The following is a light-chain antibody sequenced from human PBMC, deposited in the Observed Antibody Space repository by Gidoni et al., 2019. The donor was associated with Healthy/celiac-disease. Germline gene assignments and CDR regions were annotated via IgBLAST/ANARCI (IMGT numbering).Light chain of an antibody. CDR1: QSVSSY. CDR3: QQRSNWPPFT. Sequence: EIVFTQSPATLSLSPGERATLSCRASQSVSSYLAWYQQKPGQAPRLLIYDASNRATGIPDRFSGSGSGTDFTLTISSLEPEDFAVYYCQQRSNWPPFTFGPGTKVDIK. CDR2: DAS. J-gene: IGKJ3*01. V-gene: IGKV3-11*01.